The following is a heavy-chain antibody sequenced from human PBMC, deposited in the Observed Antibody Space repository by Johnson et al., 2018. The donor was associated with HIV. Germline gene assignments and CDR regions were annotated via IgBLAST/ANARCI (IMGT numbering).Heavy chain of an antibody. CDR1: GFTFSTYG. Sequence: VQLVESGGGLVQPGGSLRLSCAASGFTFSTYGIHWVRQAPGKGLEWVALISYDGIKTYYVDSVKARFTISRDDARNTLYLQMNSLRIEDTGLYYCAKDGDDGDGPDGTKGAFDIWGQGTMVTVSS. V-gene: IGHV3-30*18. J-gene: IGHJ3*02. CDR2: ISYDGIKT. D-gene: IGHD5-24*01. CDR3: AKDGDDGDGPDGTKGAFDI.